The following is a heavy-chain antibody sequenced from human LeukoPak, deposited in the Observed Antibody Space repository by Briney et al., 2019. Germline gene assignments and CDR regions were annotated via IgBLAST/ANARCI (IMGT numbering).Heavy chain of an antibody. V-gene: IGHV1-46*01. CDR2: INPSGGST. CDR1: GYTFTSYY. Sequence: ASVKVSCKASGYTFTSYYMHWVRQAPGQGLEWMGIINPSGGSTSYAQKFQGRVTMTRDMSTSTVYMELSSLRSEDTAVYYCARVSPSYSSSLGDYYMDVWGRGTTATVSS. D-gene: IGHD6-13*01. CDR3: ARVSPSYSSSLGDYYMDV. J-gene: IGHJ6*03.